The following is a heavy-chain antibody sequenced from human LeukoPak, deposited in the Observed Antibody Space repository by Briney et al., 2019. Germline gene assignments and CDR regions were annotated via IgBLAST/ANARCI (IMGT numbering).Heavy chain of an antibody. CDR2: ISWNSGSI. V-gene: IGHV3-9*03. J-gene: IGHJ4*02. CDR3: AKGIAAVGTGPFDY. D-gene: IGHD6-13*01. CDR1: GFTFDDYA. Sequence: PGGSLRLSCAASGFTFDDYAMHWVRQAPGKGLEWVSGISWNSGSIGYADSVKGRFTISRDNAKNFLYLQMNSLRAEDMALYYCAKGIAAVGTGPFDYWGQGTLVTVSS.